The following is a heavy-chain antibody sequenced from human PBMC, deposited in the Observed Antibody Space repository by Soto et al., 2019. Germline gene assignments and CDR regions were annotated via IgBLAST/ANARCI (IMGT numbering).Heavy chain of an antibody. J-gene: IGHJ4*02. CDR2: IYYSGST. V-gene: IGHV4-59*08. D-gene: IGHD3-10*01. CDR3: ARQSPTMVRGVINRHFDY. CDR1: GGSISSYY. Sequence: SETLSLTCTVSGGSISSYYWSWIRQPPGKGLEWTGYIYYSGSTNYNPSLKSRVTISVDTSKNQFSLKLSSVTAADTAVYYCARQSPTMVRGVINRHFDYWGQGTLVTVSS.